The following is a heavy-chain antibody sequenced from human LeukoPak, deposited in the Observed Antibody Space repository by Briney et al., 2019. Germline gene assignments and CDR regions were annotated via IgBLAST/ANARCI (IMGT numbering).Heavy chain of an antibody. V-gene: IGHV3-7*03. CDR2: INHNGNVN. CDR1: GFTFSSYW. D-gene: IGHD2-15*01. Sequence: GGSLRLSCAASGFTFSSYWMNWARQAPGKGLEWVASINHNGNVNYYVDSVKGRFTISRDNAKNSLYLQMSNLRAEDTAVYFCARAGYCSGGSCYKGGAYYWGQGTLVTVSS. J-gene: IGHJ4*02. CDR3: ARAGYCSGGSCYKGGAYY.